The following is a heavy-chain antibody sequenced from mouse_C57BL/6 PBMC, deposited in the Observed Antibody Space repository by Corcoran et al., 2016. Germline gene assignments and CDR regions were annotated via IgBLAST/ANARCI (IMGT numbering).Heavy chain of an antibody. CDR1: GYTFTGYW. J-gene: IGHJ3*01. CDR2: ILPGSGST. D-gene: IGHD2-4*01. Sequence: QVQLQQSGAELMKPGASVKLSCKATGYTFTGYWIEWVKQRPGHGLEWIGEILPGSGSTNYNEKFKGKATLTADKSSSTAYMELRSLTSEDSAVYFCARSGDYDGFAYWGQGTLVTVSA. V-gene: IGHV1-9*01. CDR3: ARSGDYDGFAY.